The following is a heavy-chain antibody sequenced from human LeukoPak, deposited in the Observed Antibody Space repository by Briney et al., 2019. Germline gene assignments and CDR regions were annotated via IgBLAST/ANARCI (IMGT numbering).Heavy chain of an antibody. CDR1: GFTFSSYA. J-gene: IGHJ4*02. V-gene: IGHV3-23*01. CDR3: VKRSYYYDSSGYSPFDY. Sequence: PGGSLRLSCAASGFTFSSYAMSWVRQAPGKGLEWVSAISGSGGSTYYADSVKGRFTISRDNSKNTLYLQMNSLRAEDTAVYYCVKRSYYYDSSGYSPFDYWGQGTLVTVSS. CDR2: ISGSGGST. D-gene: IGHD3-22*01.